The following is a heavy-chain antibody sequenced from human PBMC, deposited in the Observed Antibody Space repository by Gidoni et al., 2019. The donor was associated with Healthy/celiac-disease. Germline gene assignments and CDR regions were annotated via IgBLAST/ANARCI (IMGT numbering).Heavy chain of an antibody. V-gene: IGHV4-34*01. CDR2: INHSGST. Sequence: QVQLQQWGAGLLTPSEPLSLTCAVYGGSFSGYDWRWIRQPPGKGLEWIGEINHSGSTNYNPSLKSRVTISVDTSKNQFSLKLSSVTAADTAVYYCARGLRYSSGWYGFWGQGTLVTVSS. J-gene: IGHJ4*02. D-gene: IGHD6-19*01. CDR3: ARGLRYSSGWYGF. CDR1: GGSFSGYD.